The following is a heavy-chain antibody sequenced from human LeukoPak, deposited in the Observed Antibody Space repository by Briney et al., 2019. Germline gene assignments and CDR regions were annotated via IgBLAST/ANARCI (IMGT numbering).Heavy chain of an antibody. V-gene: IGHV3-23*01. D-gene: IGHD3-22*01. CDR2: ISGSGDNT. J-gene: IGHJ4*02. CDR1: GFTFSSYS. CDR3: AKDRSYDSSGSSGD. Sequence: GGSLRLSCAASGFTFSSYSMNWVRQAPGKGLEWVSGISGSGDNTYYADSVKGRFTISRDNSRNTLYLQMNSLRAEDTAVYYCAKDRSYDSSGSSGDWGQGTLVTVSA.